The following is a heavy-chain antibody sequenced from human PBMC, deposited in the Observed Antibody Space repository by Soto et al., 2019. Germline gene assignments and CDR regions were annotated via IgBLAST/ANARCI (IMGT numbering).Heavy chain of an antibody. V-gene: IGHV3-30-3*01. CDR2: ISYDGSNK. J-gene: IGHJ6*02. CDR3: ARVRGYSGYEEWGDYYGMDV. Sequence: GGSLRLSCAASGFTFSSYAMHWVRQAPGKGLEWVAVISYDGSNKYYADSVKGRFTISRDNSKNTLYLQMNSLRAEDTAVYYCARVRGYSGYEEWGDYYGMDVWGQGTTVTVSS. D-gene: IGHD5-12*01. CDR1: GFTFSSYA.